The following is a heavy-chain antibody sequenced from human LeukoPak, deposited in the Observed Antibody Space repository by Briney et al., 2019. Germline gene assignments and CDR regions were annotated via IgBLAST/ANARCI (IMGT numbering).Heavy chain of an antibody. V-gene: IGHV3-23*01. CDR2: ISGSGGST. Sequence: GGSLRLSRAASGFTFSSYAMSWVRQAPGKGLEWVSAISGSGGSTYYADSVKGRFTISRDNSKNTLYLQMNSLRAEDTAVYYCAKGGTGLRYFDWLKIDYWGQGTLVTASS. J-gene: IGHJ4*02. D-gene: IGHD3-9*01. CDR3: AKGGTGLRYFDWLKIDY. CDR1: GFTFSSYA.